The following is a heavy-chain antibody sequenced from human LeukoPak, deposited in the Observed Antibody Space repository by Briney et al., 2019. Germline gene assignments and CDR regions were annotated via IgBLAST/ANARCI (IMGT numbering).Heavy chain of an antibody. J-gene: IGHJ6*02. CDR2: IYPGDSDT. Sequence: GESLKISCKGSGYSFTSYWIGWVRQMPGKGLESMGIIYPGDSDTTYSPSFQGQVTISADKSISTAYLQWSSLQASDTAMYYCASSRPLVAVIKEYFYGMDVWGQGTTVTVSS. D-gene: IGHD3-22*01. CDR1: GYSFTSYW. CDR3: ASSRPLVAVIKEYFYGMDV. V-gene: IGHV5-51*01.